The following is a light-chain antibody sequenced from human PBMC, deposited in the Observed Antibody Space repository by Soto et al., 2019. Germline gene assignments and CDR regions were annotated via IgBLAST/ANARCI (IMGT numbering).Light chain of an antibody. Sequence: EIVLTQSPATLSLSPGERATLSCRASQSVSSYLAWYQQKPGQAPRLLIYDASNGATGIPARFSGSGSGTDFTLTISSLEPEDFVVYYGQQGSNSPPTFGQRTKLDSK. CDR1: QSVSSY. J-gene: IGKJ1*01. CDR2: DAS. CDR3: QQGSNSPPT. V-gene: IGKV3-11*01.